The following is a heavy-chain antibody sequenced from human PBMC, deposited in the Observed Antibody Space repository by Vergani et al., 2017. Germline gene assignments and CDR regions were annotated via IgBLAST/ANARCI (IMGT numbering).Heavy chain of an antibody. J-gene: IGHJ6*02. CDR2: VYTSGMT. CDR3: ARERSYYYGSGSDDYTPYYYEGMDV. V-gene: IGHV4-61*02. Sequence: QVQLQESGPRLVRPSQTLSLTCTVSGGSINTGAYYWSWIRQPAGKGLEWIGRVYTSGMTNYNPSLKSRVTILVDRSKSQLSLKLTSVTAGDTAVYFCARERSYYYGSGSDDYTPYYYEGMDVWGPGTTVTVSS. D-gene: IGHD3-10*01. CDR1: GGSINTGAYY.